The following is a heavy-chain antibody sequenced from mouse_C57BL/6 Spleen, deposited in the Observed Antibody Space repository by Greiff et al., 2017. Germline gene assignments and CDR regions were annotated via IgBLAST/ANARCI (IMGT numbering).Heavy chain of an antibody. V-gene: IGHV1-64*01. D-gene: IGHD4-1*01. CDR2: IHPNSGST. Sequence: QVQLQQPGAELVKPGASVKLSCKASGYTFTSYWMHWVKQRPGQGLEWIGMIHPNSGSTNYNEKFKSKATLTVDKSSSTAYMQLSSLTSEDSAVYYCASRGEANWDEDAMDYWGQGTSVTVSS. CDR3: ASRGEANWDEDAMDY. J-gene: IGHJ4*01. CDR1: GYTFTSYW.